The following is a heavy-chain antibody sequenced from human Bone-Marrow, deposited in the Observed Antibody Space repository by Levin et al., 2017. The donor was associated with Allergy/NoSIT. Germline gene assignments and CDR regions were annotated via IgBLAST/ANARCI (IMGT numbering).Heavy chain of an antibody. J-gene: IGHJ4*02. CDR2: LSGSGFTT. CDR1: GFTFSNYA. Sequence: GGSLRLSCAASGFTFSNYAMAWVRQAPGKGLEWVSSLSGSGFTTYYADSVQGRFTISRDNSKNRVYLEMNSLRVEDTAVYYCVKDFVGQYYDSSGYNDWGQGTQVIVSS. V-gene: IGHV3-23*01. D-gene: IGHD3-22*01. CDR3: VKDFVGQYYDSSGYND.